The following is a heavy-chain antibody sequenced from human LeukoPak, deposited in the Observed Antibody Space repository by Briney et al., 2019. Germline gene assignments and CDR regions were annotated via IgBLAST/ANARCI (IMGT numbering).Heavy chain of an antibody. CDR3: TRAAPYGTSWYGKNDY. CDR2: FVRGST. Sequence: GGSLRLSCAASGFTLSSYPMNWVRQAPGKGLEWVSTFVRGSTYYADTVQGRFTISKDSSKNTLYLQMNSLRADDTALYFCTRAAPYGTSWYGKNDYWGQGTLVAVSS. V-gene: IGHV3-23*01. CDR1: GFTLSSYP. D-gene: IGHD6-13*01. J-gene: IGHJ4*02.